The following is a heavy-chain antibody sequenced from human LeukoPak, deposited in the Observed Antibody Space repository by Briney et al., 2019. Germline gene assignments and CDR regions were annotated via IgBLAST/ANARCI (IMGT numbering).Heavy chain of an antibody. CDR3: ASTLRGGYSYGYSWYY. V-gene: IGHV1-69*13. Sequence: ASVTVSFKCSVGTFIIYAISWVRQAPGQGGGGVGGIIPIFGTANYAQKFQGRVTITADESTSTAYMELSSLRSEDTAVYYCASTLRGGYSYGYSWYYWGQGTLVTVSS. CDR2: IIPIFGTA. J-gene: IGHJ4*02. CDR1: VGTFIIYA. D-gene: IGHD5-18*01.